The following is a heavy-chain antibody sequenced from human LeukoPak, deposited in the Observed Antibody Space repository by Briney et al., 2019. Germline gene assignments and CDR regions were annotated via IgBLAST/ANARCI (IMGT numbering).Heavy chain of an antibody. V-gene: IGHV3-23*01. Sequence: GGSLRLSRAGSGFTFSSFAMSWVRQAPGKGLEWVSGIGNSGGSTYYADSVKGRFTISRDNSKNTLYLQMNSLRDEDTAVYYCAKVAHDSGSYYPDYWGRGTLVTVSS. J-gene: IGHJ4*02. CDR2: IGNSGGST. CDR3: AKVAHDSGSYYPDY. CDR1: GFTFSSFA. D-gene: IGHD3-10*01.